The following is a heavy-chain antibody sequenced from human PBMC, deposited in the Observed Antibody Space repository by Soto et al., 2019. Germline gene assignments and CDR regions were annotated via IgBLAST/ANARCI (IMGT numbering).Heavy chain of an antibody. CDR2: IIPIFGTA. Sequence: SVKVSCKASGGTFSSYAISWVRQAPGQGLEWMGGIIPIFGTANYAQKFQGRVTITADESTSTAYMELSSLRSEDTAVYYCASWGLNCSGGSCCLYYYYYGMAVWGRRTTVTVSS. V-gene: IGHV1-69*13. J-gene: IGHJ6*02. D-gene: IGHD2-15*01. CDR3: ASWGLNCSGGSCCLYYYYYGMAV. CDR1: GGTFSSYA.